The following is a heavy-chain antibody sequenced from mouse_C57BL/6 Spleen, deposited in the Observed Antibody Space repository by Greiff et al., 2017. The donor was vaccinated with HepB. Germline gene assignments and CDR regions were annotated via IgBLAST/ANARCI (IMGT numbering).Heavy chain of an antibody. Sequence: EVNVVESGGGLVQPGGSLSLSCAASGFTFTDYYMSWVRQPPGKALEWLGFIRNKANGYTTEYSASVKGRFTISRDNSQSILYLQMNALRAEDSATYYCARLPSRYFDYWGQGTTLTVSS. J-gene: IGHJ2*01. D-gene: IGHD2-12*01. CDR2: IRNKANGYTT. CDR3: ARLPSRYFDY. V-gene: IGHV7-3*01. CDR1: GFTFTDYY.